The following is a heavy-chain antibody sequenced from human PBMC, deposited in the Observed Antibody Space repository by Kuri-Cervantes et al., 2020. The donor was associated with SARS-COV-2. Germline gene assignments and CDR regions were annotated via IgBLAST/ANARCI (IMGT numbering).Heavy chain of an antibody. CDR2: INPNSGGT. CDR3: ARDLAGTAVAAWFDP. V-gene: IGHV1-2*02. D-gene: IGHD6-19*01. CDR1: GYTFTGYY. Sequence: ASVKVSCKAPGYTFTGYYMHWVRQAPGQGLEWMGWINPNSGGTNYAQKFQGRVTMTRDTSISTAYMELSRLRSDDTAVYYCARDLAGTAVAAWFDPWGQGTLVTVSS. J-gene: IGHJ5*02.